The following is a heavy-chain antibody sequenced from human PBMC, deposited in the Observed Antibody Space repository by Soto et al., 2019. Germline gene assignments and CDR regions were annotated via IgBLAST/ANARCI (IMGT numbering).Heavy chain of an antibody. D-gene: IGHD6-19*01. V-gene: IGHV4-59*01. CDR3: ARFGYNEQWLARVYWYFDL. J-gene: IGHJ2*01. CDR1: GGSISSYY. CDR2: IYYSGST. Sequence: QVQLQESGPGLVKPSETLSLTCTVSGGSISSYYWSWIRQPPGKGLEWIGYIYYSGSTNYNPSLKSRVTISVDTSKNQSSLKLSSVTAADTAVYYCARFGYNEQWLARVYWYFDLWGRGTLVTVSS.